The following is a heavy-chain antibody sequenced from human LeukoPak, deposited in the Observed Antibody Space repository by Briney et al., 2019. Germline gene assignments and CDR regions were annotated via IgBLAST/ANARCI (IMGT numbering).Heavy chain of an antibody. J-gene: IGHJ4*02. CDR1: GDSISSRTDY. CDR2: IWNIGST. CDR3: ARVGFWSGYRFDY. Sequence: PSETLSLTCSVSGDSISSRTDYWSWIRQRAEKGRGWLGYIWNIGSTNYNPSLKSRVTISVDTSKNKFSLKLTSVTAADTAVYYCARVGFWSGYRFDYWGQGTLVTVSS. D-gene: IGHD3-3*01. V-gene: IGHV4-31*03.